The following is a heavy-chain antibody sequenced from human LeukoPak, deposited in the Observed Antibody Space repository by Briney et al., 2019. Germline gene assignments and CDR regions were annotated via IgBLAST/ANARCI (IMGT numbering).Heavy chain of an antibody. CDR3: ARVVVVPAAIAGYYYYYMDV. D-gene: IGHD2-2*02. CDR1: GYTFTSYD. J-gene: IGHJ6*03. CDR2: IIPIFGTA. Sequence: ASVKVSCKTSGYTFTSYDINWVRQAPGQGLEWMGGIIPIFGTANYAQKFQGRVTITADESTSTAYMELSSLRSEDTAVYYCARVVVVPAAIAGYYYYYMDVWGKGTTVTVSS. V-gene: IGHV1-69*13.